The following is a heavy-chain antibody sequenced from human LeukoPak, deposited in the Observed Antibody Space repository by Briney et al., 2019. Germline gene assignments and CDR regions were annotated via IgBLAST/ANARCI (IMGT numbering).Heavy chain of an antibody. J-gene: IGHJ5*02. D-gene: IGHD3-3*01. CDR3: AKDRVRFLEGPQYLYWFAP. CDR1: GFTFSSYG. V-gene: IGHV3-30*02. Sequence: PGGSLRLTCAASGFTFSSYGMHWVRQAPGKGLEWVAFIRYDGSNKYYADSVKGRFTISRDNSKNTLYLQMNSLRAEDTAVYYCAKDRVRFLEGPQYLYWFAPWGQGTLVTVSS. CDR2: IRYDGSNK.